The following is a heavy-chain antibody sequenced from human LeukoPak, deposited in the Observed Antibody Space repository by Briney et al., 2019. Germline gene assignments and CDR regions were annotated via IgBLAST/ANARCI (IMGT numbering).Heavy chain of an antibody. CDR3: AKLSWREPLLDDFDY. CDR1: GFTFSSYSSYA. Sequence: QAGGCLRLSCAASGFTFSSYSSYAMSWVRQAPGKGLEWVPLISGSGADTYYADSVKGRFTISRGNCKNTVYLHMNSLRAEDTAVYYCAKLSWREPLLDDFDYWGQGTQVTVSS. CDR2: ISGSGADT. V-gene: IGHV3-23*01. J-gene: IGHJ4*02. D-gene: IGHD1-26*01.